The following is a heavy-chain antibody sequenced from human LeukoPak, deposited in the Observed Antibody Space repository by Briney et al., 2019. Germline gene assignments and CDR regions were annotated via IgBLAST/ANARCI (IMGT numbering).Heavy chain of an antibody. D-gene: IGHD5-12*01. Sequence: ASVKVSCKVSGYTLTELSMHWVRQAPGKGLEWMGGFDPEDGETIYAQKFQGRVTMTEDTSTDTAYMEPSSLRSEDTAVYYCATVWAGSDPFEYWGQGTLVTVSS. CDR3: ATVWAGSDPFEY. CDR1: GYTLTELS. J-gene: IGHJ4*02. V-gene: IGHV1-24*01. CDR2: FDPEDGET.